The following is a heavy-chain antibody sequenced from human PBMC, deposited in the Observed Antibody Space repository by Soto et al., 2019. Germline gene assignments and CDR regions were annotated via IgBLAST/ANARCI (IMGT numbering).Heavy chain of an antibody. J-gene: IGHJ6*02. CDR1: GFTFNNYE. Sequence: GSLRISCAASGFTFNNYEMHWVRQAPGKGLEWISYISSSGSITQYADSVKGRFTISRDNYENSLYLQMNSLRAEDTALYYCARDWNFWSGSHGMDVWGQGTTVTVSS. CDR3: ARDWNFWSGSHGMDV. V-gene: IGHV3-48*03. CDR2: ISSSGSIT. D-gene: IGHD3-3*01.